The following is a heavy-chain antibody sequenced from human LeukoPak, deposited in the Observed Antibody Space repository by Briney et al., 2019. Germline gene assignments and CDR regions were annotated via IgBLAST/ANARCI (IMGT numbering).Heavy chain of an antibody. CDR3: ARGDGDGRYWSFDL. J-gene: IGHJ2*01. V-gene: IGHV4-30-2*01. CDR2: IYHSGST. Sequence: PSETLSLTCAVSGGSISSGGNSWSWIRQPPGKGLEWIGYIYHSGSTYYNPSLKSRVTISVDRSKNQFSLKLSSVTAADTAVYYCARGDGDGRYWSFDLWGRGTLVTVSS. CDR1: GGSISSGGNS. D-gene: IGHD4-17*01.